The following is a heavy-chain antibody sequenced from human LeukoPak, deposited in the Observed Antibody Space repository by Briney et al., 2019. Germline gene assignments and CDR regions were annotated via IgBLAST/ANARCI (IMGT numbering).Heavy chain of an antibody. D-gene: IGHD2-2*01. CDR1: GASISSYY. CDR2: IYTSGST. CDR3: ARLSADSSSSRGFDY. V-gene: IGHV4-4*07. J-gene: IGHJ4*02. Sequence: PSETLSLTCTVSGASISSYYWTWIRQPAGKGLEGIGRIYTSGSTNYNPSLKSRVAMSVDTSKNQFSLKLSSVTAADTAVYYCARLSADSSSSRGFDYWGQGTLVTVSS.